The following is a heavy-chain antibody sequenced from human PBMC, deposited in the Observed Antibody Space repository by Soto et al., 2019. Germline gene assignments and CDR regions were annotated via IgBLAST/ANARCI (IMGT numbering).Heavy chain of an antibody. Sequence: SETLSLTCSVSGGSVRSGSYYWSWIRQPPGKGLEWIGYIYFSGSTDYNPSLKSRVTISVDTSKNQFSLKLSSLTAADTAVYYCARERTGDPTFFDYWGQGTLVTVSS. CDR1: GGSVRSGSYY. CDR2: IYFSGST. V-gene: IGHV4-61*01. J-gene: IGHJ4*02. D-gene: IGHD1-1*01. CDR3: ARERTGDPTFFDY.